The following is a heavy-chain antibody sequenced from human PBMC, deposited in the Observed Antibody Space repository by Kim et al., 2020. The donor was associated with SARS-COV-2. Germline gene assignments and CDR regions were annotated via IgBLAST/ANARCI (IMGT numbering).Heavy chain of an antibody. Sequence: GGSLRLSCAASGFTFSNYAVTWVRQAPGKGLEWVSTVGGNSTTYYADSVKGRFTISRDNSKNTVYLQMNSLRAEDRAMYYCVRGIAAAGSFGFWGHGTLV. V-gene: IGHV3-23*01. CDR1: GFTFSNYA. D-gene: IGHD6-13*01. CDR3: VRGIAAAGSFGF. J-gene: IGHJ4*01. CDR2: VGGNSTT.